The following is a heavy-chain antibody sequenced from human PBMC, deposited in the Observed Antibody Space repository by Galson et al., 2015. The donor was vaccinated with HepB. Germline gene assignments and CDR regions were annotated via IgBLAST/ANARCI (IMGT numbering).Heavy chain of an antibody. V-gene: IGHV4-39*01. Sequence: GSPSLTCTVSGGSLTSRSFYRGWVRPPPGEGVEWIGGFSFSGGTHYKAALQSRVTGFVGPPQNPFFLKLSSVTATDTAVYFCARHDIGSQPVLIFDSWGQGTLVSVSS. D-gene: IGHD2-15*01. CDR2: FSFSGGT. CDR1: GGSLTSRSFY. CDR3: ARHDIGSQPVLIFDS. J-gene: IGHJ4*02.